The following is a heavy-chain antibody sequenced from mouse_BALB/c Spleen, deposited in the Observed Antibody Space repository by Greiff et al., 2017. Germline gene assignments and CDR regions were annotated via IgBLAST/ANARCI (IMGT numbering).Heavy chain of an antibody. D-gene: IGHD1-2*01. V-gene: IGHV5-9-3*01. CDR1: GFTFSSYA. CDR2: ISSGGSYT. CDR3: ARSLLRDWYFDV. Sequence: EVKLVESGGGLVKPGGSLKLSCAASGFTFSSYAMSWVRQTPEKRLEWVATISSGGSYTYYPDSVKGRFTISRDNAKNTLYLQMSSLRSEDTAMYYCARSLLRDWYFDVWGAGTTVTVSS. J-gene: IGHJ1*01.